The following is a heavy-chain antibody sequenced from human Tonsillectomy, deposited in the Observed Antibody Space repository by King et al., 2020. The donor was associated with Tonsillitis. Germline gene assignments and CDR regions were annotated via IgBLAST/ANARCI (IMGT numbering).Heavy chain of an antibody. V-gene: IGHV4-59*12. CDR1: GGSISSYY. CDR2: IYYSGST. J-gene: IGHJ6*02. CDR3: ARATYYYYGMDV. Sequence: VQLQESGPGLVKPSETLSLTCTVSGGSISSYYWSWIRQPPGKGLEWIGDIYYSGSTNYNPSLKSRVTISVDTSKNQFSLKLSSVTAADTAVYYCARATYYYYGMDVWGQGTPVTVSS.